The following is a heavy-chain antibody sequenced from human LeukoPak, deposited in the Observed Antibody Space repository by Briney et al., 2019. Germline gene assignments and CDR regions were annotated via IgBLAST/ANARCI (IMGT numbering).Heavy chain of an antibody. V-gene: IGHV3-30*18. CDR1: GFTFSSYG. J-gene: IGHJ4*02. Sequence: GRSLRLSCAASGFTFSSYGMHWVRQAPGKGLEWVAVISYDGSNKYYADSVKGRFTISRDNSKNTLYLQMNSLRAEDTAVYYCAKPPRDFGAVIDYWGQGTLVTVSS. CDR3: AKPPRDFGAVIDY. CDR2: ISYDGSNK. D-gene: IGHD3-3*01.